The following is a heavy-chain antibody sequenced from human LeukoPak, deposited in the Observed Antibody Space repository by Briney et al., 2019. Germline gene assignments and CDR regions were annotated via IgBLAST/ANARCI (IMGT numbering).Heavy chain of an antibody. CDR3: TTIKRGDIFAYFDF. D-gene: IGHD5-18*01. V-gene: IGHV4-59*11. Sequence: SETLSLTCTVSGGSMTTHHWNWIRQTPGKGLEWIGYVFDSGRAKVNPSLTSRVTLSTDTSKNQLSLRLSSVTAADTAVYYCTTIKRGDIFAYFDFWGQGILVTVSS. J-gene: IGHJ4*02. CDR2: VFDSGRA. CDR1: GGSMTTHH.